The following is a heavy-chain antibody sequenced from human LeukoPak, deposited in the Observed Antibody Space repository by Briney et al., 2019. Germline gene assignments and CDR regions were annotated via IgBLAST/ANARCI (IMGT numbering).Heavy chain of an antibody. CDR1: GFTFSDYS. J-gene: IGHJ4*02. CDR3: ARDHRYAFDN. D-gene: IGHD5-12*01. V-gene: IGHV3-48*04. Sequence: GGSLRLSCAASGFTFSDYSMNWVRQAPGKGLEWISYVGISSGNTKYADSVKGRFTISGDSAKNSVFLQMNSLRVEDTAVFYCARDHRYAFDNWGQGTLVTVSS. CDR2: VGISSGNT.